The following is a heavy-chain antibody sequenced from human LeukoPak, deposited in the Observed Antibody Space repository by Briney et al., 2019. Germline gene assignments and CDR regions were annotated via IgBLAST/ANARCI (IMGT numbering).Heavy chain of an antibody. Sequence: GGSLRLSCAASGFTFSNYAMSWVRQAPGKGLEWVSVISGSGGSTDHADSVKGRFIISRDNFKNTLYLQMNSLRAEDTAVYYCAKEWVRGVIFDAFDIWGQGTMVTVSS. J-gene: IGHJ3*02. CDR3: AKEWVRGVIFDAFDI. CDR2: ISGSGGST. V-gene: IGHV3-23*01. CDR1: GFTFSNYA. D-gene: IGHD3-10*01.